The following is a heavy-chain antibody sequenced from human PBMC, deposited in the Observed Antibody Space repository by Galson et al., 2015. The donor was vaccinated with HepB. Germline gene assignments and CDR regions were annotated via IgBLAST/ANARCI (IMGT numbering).Heavy chain of an antibody. CDR3: ARRLGYCSGGSCYEHFDY. J-gene: IGHJ4*02. V-gene: IGHV3-11*06. CDR1: GFTFSDYY. CDR2: ISSSSSCT. D-gene: IGHD2-15*01. Sequence: SLRLSCAASGFTFSDYYMSWIRQAPGKGLEWVSYISSSSSCTNYADSVKGRFTISRDNAKNSLYLQMNSLRAEDTAVYYCARRLGYCSGGSCYEHFDYWGQGTLVTVSS.